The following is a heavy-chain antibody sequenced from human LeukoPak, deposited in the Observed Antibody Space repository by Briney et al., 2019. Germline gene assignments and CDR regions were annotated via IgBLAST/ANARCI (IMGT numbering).Heavy chain of an antibody. D-gene: IGHD1-26*01. J-gene: IGHJ4*02. V-gene: IGHV3-23*01. CDR1: GFTFSSYA. CDR3: ATTAPSGSYFVAYFDY. CDR2: ISGSGGST. Sequence: GGSLRLSCAASGFTFSSYAMSWVRQAPGEGLEWVSAISGSGGSTHYADSVKGRFTISRDNSKNTLYLQMNSLRAEDTAVYYCATTAPSGSYFVAYFDYWGQGTLVTVSS.